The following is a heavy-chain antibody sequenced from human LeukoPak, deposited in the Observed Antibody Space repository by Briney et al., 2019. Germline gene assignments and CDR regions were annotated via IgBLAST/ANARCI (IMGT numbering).Heavy chain of an antibody. CDR3: VRSGAAKTFDY. CDR1: GFTFSDYY. Sequence: PGGSLRLSCAASGFTFSDYYMSWVRPAPGRGREWVSYIDPSSTITHYADSVKGRFIISRDNAKNSLYLQVNSLRAEDTAVYYCVRSGAAKTFDYWGQGTLVTVSS. CDR2: IDPSSTIT. D-gene: IGHD6-25*01. J-gene: IGHJ4*02. V-gene: IGHV3-11*03.